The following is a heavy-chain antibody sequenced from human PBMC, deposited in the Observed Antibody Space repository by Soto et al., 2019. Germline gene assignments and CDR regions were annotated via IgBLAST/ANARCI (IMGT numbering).Heavy chain of an antibody. J-gene: IGHJ4*02. V-gene: IGHV4-59*01. D-gene: IGHD5-18*01. CDR3: ARGYSYGYDFDY. Sequence: PSETLSLTCTVSGGSISSYYWSWIRQPPGRGLEWIGYIYYSGSTNYNPSLKSRVTISVDTSKNQFSLKLSSVTAADTAVYYCARGYSYGYDFDYWGQGTLVTVSS. CDR1: GGSISSYY. CDR2: IYYSGST.